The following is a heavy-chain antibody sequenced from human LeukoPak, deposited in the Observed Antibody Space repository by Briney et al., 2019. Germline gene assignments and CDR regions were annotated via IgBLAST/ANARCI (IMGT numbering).Heavy chain of an antibody. D-gene: IGHD1-26*01. CDR1: DGSINSYY. CDR3: ARGRSNYYGMDV. Sequence: PSESLSLACSVSDGSINSYYWDWIRRPPGRGLGWVGYFYYNGNTNYSPSLKSRVTMSVDTSKNLFSPKVSSVTAADTAVYYCARGRSNYYGMDVWGQGTTVTVSS. CDR2: FYYNGNT. V-gene: IGHV4-59*01. J-gene: IGHJ6*02.